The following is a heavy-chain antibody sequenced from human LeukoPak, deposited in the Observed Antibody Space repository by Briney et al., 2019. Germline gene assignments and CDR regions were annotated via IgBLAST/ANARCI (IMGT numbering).Heavy chain of an antibody. Sequence: GESLQISCQGSGYSFTSYWIGWVRQMPGKGLEWMGIIYPGDSDTRYSPSFQGQVTISADKSISTAYLQWSSLKASDTAMYYCARHQVAAGWDFDYWGQGTLVTVSS. CDR3: ARHQVAAGWDFDY. CDR2: IYPGDSDT. D-gene: IGHD6-13*01. V-gene: IGHV5-51*01. J-gene: IGHJ4*02. CDR1: GYSFTSYW.